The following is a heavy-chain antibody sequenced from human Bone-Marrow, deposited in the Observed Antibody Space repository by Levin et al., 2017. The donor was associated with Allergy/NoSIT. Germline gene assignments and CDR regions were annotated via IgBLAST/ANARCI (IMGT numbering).Heavy chain of an antibody. CDR2: TYKNGNT. V-gene: IGHV4-61*01. J-gene: IGHJ6*03. CDR1: GGSISGSSHY. CDR3: ARDAAAAGSNYYYYMDG. D-gene: IGHD6-13*01. Sequence: SETLSLTCSVSGGSISGSSHYWNWIRQPPGKGLEWIGQTYKNGNTYYNPSLRSRVAISVDTSNNQFSLMLSSVTAADTAVYYCARDAAAAGSNYYYYMDGWGKGTTVTVSS.